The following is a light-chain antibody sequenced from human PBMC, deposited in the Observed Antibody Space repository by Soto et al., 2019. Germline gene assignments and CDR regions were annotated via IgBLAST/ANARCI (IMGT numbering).Light chain of an antibody. J-gene: IGLJ2*01. CDR2: EVS. CDR1: SSDVGGYNY. Sequence: QSALTQPPSASGSPGQSVTISCTRTSSDVGGYNYVSWYQQRPGKAPKLMIYEVSKRPSGVPDRFYGYKSGNTASLTVSGLQAEDEADYYCTSYAGSNNLLFGGGTKLTVL. CDR3: TSYAGSNNLL. V-gene: IGLV2-8*01.